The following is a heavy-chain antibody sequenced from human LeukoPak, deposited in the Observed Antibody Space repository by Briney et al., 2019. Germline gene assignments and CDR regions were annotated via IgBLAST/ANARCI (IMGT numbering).Heavy chain of an antibody. V-gene: IGHV3-21*01. CDR3: ARVQWLATGYYFDY. D-gene: IGHD6-19*01. CDR2: ISSSSSYI. Sequence: EGSLRLSCAASGFTFSSYNMNWVRQAPGKGLEWVSSISSSSSYIYYADSVRGRFTISRDNAKNSLYLQMNSLRADDTAVYYCARVQWLATGYYFDYWGQGTLVTVSS. J-gene: IGHJ4*02. CDR1: GFTFSSYN.